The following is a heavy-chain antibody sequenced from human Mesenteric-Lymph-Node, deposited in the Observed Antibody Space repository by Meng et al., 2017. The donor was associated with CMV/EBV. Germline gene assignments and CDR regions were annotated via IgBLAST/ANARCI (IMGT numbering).Heavy chain of an antibody. CDR1: GYTFTSYA. Sequence: KASGYTFTSYAMHWVSQAPGQRLEWMGWINAGNGDTKYSQQFQGRVTINRDTSASTAYMELSSLRSEDTAVYYCARSIVPGGGPPDSWGQGTLVTVSS. V-gene: IGHV1-3*01. J-gene: IGHJ4*02. D-gene: IGHD2-2*01. CDR2: INAGNGDT. CDR3: ARSIVPGGGPPDS.